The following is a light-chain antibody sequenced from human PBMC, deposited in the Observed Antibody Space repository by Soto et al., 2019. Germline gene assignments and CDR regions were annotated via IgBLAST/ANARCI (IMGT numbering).Light chain of an antibody. V-gene: IGKV3-11*01. Sequence: VLTQSPATLSLSPGERATLSCRASQNIDIYVAWYQQRPGQAPRLLLYDAFKRAAGIPARFSGSGSGTDFTLTITSLEREDFAVYYCQQRSNWSPPFTFGQGTKLEI. CDR2: DAF. J-gene: IGKJ2*01. CDR1: QNIDIY. CDR3: QQRSNWSPPFT.